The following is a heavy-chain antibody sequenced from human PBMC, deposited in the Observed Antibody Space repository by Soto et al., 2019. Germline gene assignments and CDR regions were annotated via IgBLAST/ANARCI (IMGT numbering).Heavy chain of an antibody. J-gene: IGHJ4*02. D-gene: IGHD3-10*01. CDR2: ISWNSGSI. CDR1: GFTFSAFA. CDR3: AIRLFYYGSGIPDY. V-gene: IGHV3-9*01. Sequence: GGSLRLSCAASGFTFSAFALSWVRQAPGKGLEWVSGISWNSGSIGYADSVKGRFTISRDNAKNSLYLQMNSLRAEDTAVYYCAIRLFYYGSGIPDYWGQGALVTVSS.